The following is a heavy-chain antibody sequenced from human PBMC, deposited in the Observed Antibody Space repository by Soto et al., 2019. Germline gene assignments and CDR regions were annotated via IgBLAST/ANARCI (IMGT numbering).Heavy chain of an antibody. CDR2: INAANGDT. CDR1: GYTFTAYP. J-gene: IGHJ4*02. V-gene: IGHV1-3*01. Sequence: QVHLVQSGAEVKKPGASVKVSCKASGYTFTAYPMHWVRQAPGQRLEWMGWINAANGDTGYSQKIHDRVTFTRDTSATTVYMELSSLTSEDTAVYYCARKDYYGAGVYYFDHWGQGTLVTVSS. D-gene: IGHD3-10*01. CDR3: ARKDYYGAGVYYFDH.